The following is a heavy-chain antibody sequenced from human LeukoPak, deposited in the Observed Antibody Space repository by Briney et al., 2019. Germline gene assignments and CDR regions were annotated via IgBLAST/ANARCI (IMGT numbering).Heavy chain of an antibody. CDR1: GFTFSSYA. CDR2: ISGSGGST. Sequence: SGGSLRLSCAASGFTFSSYAMSWVRQAPGKGLEWVSAISGSGGSTYYADSVKGRFTISRDNSKNTLYLQKNSLRAEDTAVYYCAKDGIPWYSSGWNYWGQGTLVTVSS. D-gene: IGHD6-19*01. CDR3: AKDGIPWYSSGWNY. V-gene: IGHV3-23*01. J-gene: IGHJ4*02.